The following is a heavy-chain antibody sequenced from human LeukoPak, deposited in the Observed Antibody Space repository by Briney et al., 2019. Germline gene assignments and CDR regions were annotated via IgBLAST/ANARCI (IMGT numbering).Heavy chain of an antibody. J-gene: IGHJ6*02. Sequence: GRSLRLSCAASGFTFSSYAMHWVRQAPGKGLEWVAVISYDGSNKYYADSVKGRFTISRDNSKNTLYLQMNSLRAEDTAAYYCAREYGDYGNQPSHYYYYYGMDVWGQGTTVTVSS. CDR1: GFTFSSYA. CDR2: ISYDGSNK. V-gene: IGHV3-30-3*01. D-gene: IGHD4-17*01. CDR3: AREYGDYGNQPSHYYYYYGMDV.